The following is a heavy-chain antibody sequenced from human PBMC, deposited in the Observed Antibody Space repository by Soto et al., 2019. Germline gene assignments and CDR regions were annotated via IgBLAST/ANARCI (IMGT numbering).Heavy chain of an antibody. CDR2: ILSLESHK. J-gene: IGHJ4*02. V-gene: IGHV3-11*01. Sequence: PGGSLRLSCSGFGFNFSDYYMNWIRQSPGKGLEWVSSILSLESHKYYAASVMGRFSVYRDNAKRSLFLQMNNLRAEDTGLYFCATGLKDTSNRPSFDSWGPGTPVTVS. CDR3: ATGLKDTSNRPSFDS. CDR1: GFNFSDYY. D-gene: IGHD2-8*01.